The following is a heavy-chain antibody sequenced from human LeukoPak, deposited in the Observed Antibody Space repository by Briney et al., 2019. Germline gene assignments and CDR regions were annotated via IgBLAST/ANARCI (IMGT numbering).Heavy chain of an antibody. V-gene: IGHV1-18*01. Sequence: ASVKVSCKASGYTFTSYGTSWVRQAPGQGLEWMGWISAYNGNTNYAQKLQGRVTMTTDTSTSTAYMELRSLRSDDTAVYYCARATYDILTGRNWFDPWGQGTLVTVSS. J-gene: IGHJ5*02. CDR2: ISAYNGNT. CDR3: ARATYDILTGRNWFDP. D-gene: IGHD3-9*01. CDR1: GYTFTSYG.